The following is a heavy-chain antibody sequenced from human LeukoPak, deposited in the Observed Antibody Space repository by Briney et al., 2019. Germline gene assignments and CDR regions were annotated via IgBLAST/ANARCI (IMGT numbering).Heavy chain of an antibody. J-gene: IGHJ4*01. CDR3: ARDQDYDSSGPKGFDY. CDR2: INPSGGST. V-gene: IGHV1-46*01. D-gene: IGHD3-22*01. Sequence: ASVKVSCKASGYTFTSYYMHWVRQAPGQGLEWMGIINPSGGSTSYAQKFQGRVTMTWDTSTSTVYMELSSLRSEDTAVYYCARDQDYDSSGPKGFDYWGHGTLVTVSS. CDR1: GYTFTSYY.